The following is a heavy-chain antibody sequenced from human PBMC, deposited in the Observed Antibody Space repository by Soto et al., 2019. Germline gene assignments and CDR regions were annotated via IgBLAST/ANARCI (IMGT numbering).Heavy chain of an antibody. J-gene: IGHJ4*02. V-gene: IGHV4-34*01. CDR2: INHSGST. CDR3: AREGYSYTRSLDY. D-gene: IGHD5-18*01. CDR1: GGSFSGYY. Sequence: SETLSLTCAVYGGSFSGYYWSWIRQPPGKGLEWIGEINHSGSTNYNPSLKSRVTISVDTSKNQFSLKLSSVTAADTAVYYCAREGYSYTRSLDYWGQGTPVTVSS.